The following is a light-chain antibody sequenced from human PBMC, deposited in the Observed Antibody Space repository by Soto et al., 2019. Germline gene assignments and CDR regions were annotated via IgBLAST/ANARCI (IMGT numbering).Light chain of an antibody. V-gene: IGLV2-14*01. CDR1: RRDVGGYNY. J-gene: IGLJ2*01. CDR3: SSYTSTNPLVV. CDR2: EVT. Sequence: QSVLTQPASVSGSPGKSITISCTGTRRDVGGYNYVSWYQQHPGRAPKLMIYEVTHRPSGVSDRFSGSKSGNTASLTSSGLQAEDEADYYCSSYTSTNPLVVFGAGTKRTVL.